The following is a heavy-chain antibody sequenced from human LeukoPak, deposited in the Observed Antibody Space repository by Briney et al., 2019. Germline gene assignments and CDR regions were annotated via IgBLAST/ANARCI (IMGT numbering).Heavy chain of an antibody. CDR2: IATAGGT. CDR1: GIAFSTSD. CDR3: ARGSVRVGMDV. D-gene: IGHD6-13*01. Sequence: GGSLRLSCEASGIAFSTSDMHCVCEAPGKGLEWVLVIATAGGTYYADSVKGRFTISRENAKNVLYLQMNSLRAGDAAVYYCARGSVRVGMDVWGQGTTVTVSS. J-gene: IGHJ6*02. V-gene: IGHV3-13*01.